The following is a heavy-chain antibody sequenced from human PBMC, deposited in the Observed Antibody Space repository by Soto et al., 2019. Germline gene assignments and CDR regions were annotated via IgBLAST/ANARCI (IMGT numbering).Heavy chain of an antibody. Sequence: QITLKESGPTLVKPTQTLTLTCTSSGFSLITTEIQVAWIRQSPGKALGCLAVIYGDDTKRYSPSLSSRLTVTKDTSKNQVYLIMTNMDPGDTGIYYCAHRVGLFGMDVWGQGTMVTVSS. CDR1: GFSLITTEIQ. V-gene: IGHV2-5*02. CDR3: AHRVGLFGMDV. J-gene: IGHJ6*02. CDR2: IYGDDTK.